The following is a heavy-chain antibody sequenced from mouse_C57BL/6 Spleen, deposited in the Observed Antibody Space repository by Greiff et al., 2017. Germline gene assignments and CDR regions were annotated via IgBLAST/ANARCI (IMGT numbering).Heavy chain of an antibody. V-gene: IGHV5-9-1*02. J-gene: IGHJ2*01. Sequence: EVHLVESGEGLVKPGGSLKLSCAASGFTFSSYAMSWVRQTPEKRLEWVAYISSGGDYIYYADTVKGRFTISRDNARNTLYLQMSSLKSEDTAMYYCTRDRLPDYFDYWGQGTTLTVSS. CDR2: ISSGGDYI. CDR1: GFTFSSYA. CDR3: TRDRLPDYFDY.